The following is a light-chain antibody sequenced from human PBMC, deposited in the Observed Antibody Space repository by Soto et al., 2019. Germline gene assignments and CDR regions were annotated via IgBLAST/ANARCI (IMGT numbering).Light chain of an antibody. V-gene: IGLV2-8*01. Sequence: QAVVTQPPSASGSPGQSVTISCTGTSSDVGGYNFVSWYQQHPGKVPKPVIYEVTKRPSGVPDRFSGSKSGNTASLTVSGLLPDDEADYYCSSFGGGNKVLFGGGTKLTVL. J-gene: IGLJ3*02. CDR3: SSFGGGNKVL. CDR1: SSDVGGYNF. CDR2: EVT.